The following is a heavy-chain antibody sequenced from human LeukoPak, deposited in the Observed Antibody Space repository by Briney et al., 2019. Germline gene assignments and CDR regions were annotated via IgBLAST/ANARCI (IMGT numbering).Heavy chain of an antibody. CDR3: AKDYLLTMVRDSAAFDI. Sequence: GGSLRLSCAASGFTFDDYAMHWVRQAPGKGLEWVSGIIWNSGSIGYADSVKGRFTISRDNAKNSLYLQMNSLRAEDTALYYCAKDYLLTMVRDSAAFDIWGQGTMVTVSS. J-gene: IGHJ3*02. CDR2: IIWNSGSI. D-gene: IGHD3-10*01. V-gene: IGHV3-9*01. CDR1: GFTFDDYA.